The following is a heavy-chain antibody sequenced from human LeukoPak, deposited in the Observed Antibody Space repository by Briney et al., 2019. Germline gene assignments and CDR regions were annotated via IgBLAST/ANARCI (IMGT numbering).Heavy chain of an antibody. D-gene: IGHD6-6*01. CDR1: GGSISSYY. Sequence: SETLSLTCTVSGGSISSYYWSWIRQPPGKGLEWIGYIYYSGSINYNPSLKSRVTISVDTSKNQFSLKLSSVTAADTAVYYCARSRKVGSSSLNFDYWGQGTLVTVSS. CDR3: ARSRKVGSSSLNFDY. J-gene: IGHJ4*02. CDR2: IYYSGSI. V-gene: IGHV4-59*08.